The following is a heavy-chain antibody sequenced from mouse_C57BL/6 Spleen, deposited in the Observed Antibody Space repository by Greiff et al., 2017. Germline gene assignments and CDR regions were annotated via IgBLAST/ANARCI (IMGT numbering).Heavy chain of an antibody. V-gene: IGHV3-6*01. CDR1: GYSITSGYY. CDR2: ISYDGSN. CDR3: AREDYDYDVHYAMDY. Sequence: EVKLQESGPGLVKPSQSLSLTCSVTGYSITSGYYWNWIRQFPGNKLEWMGYISYDGSNNYNPSLKNRISITRDTSKNQFFLKLNSVTTEDTATYYCAREDYDYDVHYAMDYWGQGTSVTVSS. D-gene: IGHD2-4*01. J-gene: IGHJ4*01.